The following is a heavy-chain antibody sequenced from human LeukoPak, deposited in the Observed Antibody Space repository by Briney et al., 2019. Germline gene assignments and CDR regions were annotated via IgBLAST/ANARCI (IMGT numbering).Heavy chain of an antibody. CDR3: ARGRRDGYTVDY. Sequence: GGSLRLSCAASGFTFSSYGMHWVRQAPGKGLEWVAVISYDGSNKYYADSVKGRFTISRDNSKNTLYLQMGSLRAEDMAVYYCARGRRDGYTVDYWGQGTLVTVSS. V-gene: IGHV3-30*03. D-gene: IGHD5-24*01. CDR1: GFTFSSYG. J-gene: IGHJ4*02. CDR2: ISYDGSNK.